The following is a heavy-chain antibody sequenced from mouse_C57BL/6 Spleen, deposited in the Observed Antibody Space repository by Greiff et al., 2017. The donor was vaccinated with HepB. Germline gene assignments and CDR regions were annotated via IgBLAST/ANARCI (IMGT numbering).Heavy chain of an antibody. CDR3: ARRGLLGRNWYFDV. CDR1: GFTFSDYY. Sequence: DVMLVESGGGLVQPGGSLKLSCAASGFTFSDYYMYWVRQTPEKRLEWVAYISNGGGSTYYPDTVKGRFTISRDNAKNTLYLQMSRLKSEDTAMYYCARRGLLGRNWYFDVWGTGTTVTVSS. V-gene: IGHV5-12*01. D-gene: IGHD4-1*01. J-gene: IGHJ1*03. CDR2: ISNGGGST.